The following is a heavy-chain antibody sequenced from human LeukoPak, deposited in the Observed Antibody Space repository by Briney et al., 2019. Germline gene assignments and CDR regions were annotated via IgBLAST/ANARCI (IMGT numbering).Heavy chain of an antibody. CDR2: IIPIFGTA. D-gene: IGHD6-13*01. CDR1: GGTFSSYA. Sequence: SVRVSCTASGGTFSSYAISWVRQAPGQALEWMGGIIPIFGTANYAQNFQCRVTITADESTSTAYMELSRLRSEDKAVYYCARDIGYSSDYWGQGTLVTVSS. J-gene: IGHJ4*02. CDR3: ARDIGYSSDY. V-gene: IGHV1-69*13.